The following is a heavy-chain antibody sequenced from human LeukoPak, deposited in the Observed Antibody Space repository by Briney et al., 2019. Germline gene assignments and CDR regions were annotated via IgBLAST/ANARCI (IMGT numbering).Heavy chain of an antibody. V-gene: IGHV4-38-2*02. J-gene: IGHJ4*02. CDR2: IFHSGST. CDR3: ARVGVQLWSYYFDY. CDR1: GYSISSGYY. Sequence: SETLSLTCTVSGYSISSGYYWGWIRQPPGKGLEWIGSIFHSGSTYYNPSLKSRVTISVDTSKNQFSLKLSSVTAADTAVYYCARVGVQLWSYYFDYWGQGTLVTVSS. D-gene: IGHD5-18*01.